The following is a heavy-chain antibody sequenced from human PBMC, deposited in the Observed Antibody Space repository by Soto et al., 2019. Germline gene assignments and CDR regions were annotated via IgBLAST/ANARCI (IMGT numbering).Heavy chain of an antibody. CDR2: IYYSGPS. D-gene: IGHD4-4*01. CDR3: ARGYSHYAH. CDR1: GASVSRDSNF. J-gene: IGHJ4*02. V-gene: IGHV4-61*01. Sequence: ESLCLACPVSGASVSRDSNFWSWIRQPPGKGLEWIGYIYYSGPSRYNPSLESRVAISIDSSKNQVSLTLTSVTAADKAVYYCARGYSHYAHWGRGTLVTVSS.